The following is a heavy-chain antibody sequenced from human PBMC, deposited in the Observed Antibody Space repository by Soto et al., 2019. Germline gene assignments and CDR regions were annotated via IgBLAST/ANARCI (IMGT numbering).Heavy chain of an antibody. Sequence: ASVKVSCKASGGTFSSYAISWVRQAPGQGLEWMGGIIPIFGTANYAQKFQGRVTITADKSTSTAYMELSSLGSEDTAVYYCARDRDDSSGYSLDYWGQGTLVTVSS. CDR2: IIPIFGTA. J-gene: IGHJ4*02. CDR3: ARDRDDSSGYSLDY. V-gene: IGHV1-69*06. D-gene: IGHD3-22*01. CDR1: GGTFSSYA.